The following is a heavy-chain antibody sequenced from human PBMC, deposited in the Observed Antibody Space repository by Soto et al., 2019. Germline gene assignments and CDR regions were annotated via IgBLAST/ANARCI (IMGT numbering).Heavy chain of an antibody. CDR1: GYTFASYG. CDR2: VSTYNGNT. V-gene: IGHV1-18*04. D-gene: IGHD3-10*01. J-gene: IGHJ4*02. CDR3: ARGSGFGESSLDY. Sequence: ASVKVSCKASGYTFASYGISWVRQAPGQGLEWMGWVSTYNGNTNYAQKVQGRVTMTTDTSTSTAYMELRSLTSDDTAVYYCARGSGFGESSLDYWGRGTLVTVSS.